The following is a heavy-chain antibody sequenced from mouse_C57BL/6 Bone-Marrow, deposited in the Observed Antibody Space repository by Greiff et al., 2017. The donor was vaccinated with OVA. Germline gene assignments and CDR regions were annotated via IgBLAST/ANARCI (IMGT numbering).Heavy chain of an antibody. V-gene: IGHV1-85*01. CDR3: ARSSITTVVGPFAY. Sequence: VKVVESGPELVKPGASVKLSCKASGYTFTSYDINWVKQRPGQGLEWIGWIYPRDGSTKYNEKFKGKATLTVDTSSSTAYMELHRLTSEDSAVYFCARSSITTVVGPFAYWGQGTLVTVSA. CDR1: GYTFTSYD. J-gene: IGHJ3*01. CDR2: IYPRDGST. D-gene: IGHD1-1*01.